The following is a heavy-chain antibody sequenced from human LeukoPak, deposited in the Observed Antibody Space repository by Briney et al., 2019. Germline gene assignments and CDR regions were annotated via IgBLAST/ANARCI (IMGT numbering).Heavy chain of an antibody. J-gene: IGHJ5*02. CDR3: ARAESAYSSSWRGNWFDP. CDR1: GGSISSYY. Sequence: SETLSLTCTVSGGSISSYYWSWIRQPAGKGLEWIGRIYTSGSTNYNASLKSRVTMSVDTSENHFSLKLSSVTAADTAVYYCARAESAYSSSWRGNWFDPWGQGTLVTVSS. CDR2: IYTSGST. D-gene: IGHD6-13*01. V-gene: IGHV4-4*07.